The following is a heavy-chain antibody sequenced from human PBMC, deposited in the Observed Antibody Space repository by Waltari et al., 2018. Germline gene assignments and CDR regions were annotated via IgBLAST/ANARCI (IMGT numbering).Heavy chain of an antibody. CDR1: GFTFSSYW. Sequence: EVQLVESGGGLVQPGGSLRLSCAASGFTFSSYWMHWVRQAPGKGLVWVVRINSEGSSTSYADAVKGRFTISRDNAKNTLYLQMNSLRAEDTAVYYCALCSGGSCYDFGYWGQGTLVTVSS. V-gene: IGHV3-74*01. CDR3: ALCSGGSCYDFGY. J-gene: IGHJ4*02. D-gene: IGHD2-15*01. CDR2: INSEGSST.